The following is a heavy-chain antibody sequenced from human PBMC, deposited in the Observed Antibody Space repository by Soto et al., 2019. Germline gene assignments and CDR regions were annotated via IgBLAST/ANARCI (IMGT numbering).Heavy chain of an antibody. CDR1: GFTFSSYG. CDR3: AREDDSSGYHDY. V-gene: IGHV3-33*01. Sequence: ESGGGVVQPGRSLRLSCAASGFTFSSYGMHWVRQAPGKGLEWVAVIWYDGSNKYYADSVKGRFTISRDNSKNTLYLQMNSLRAEDTAVYYCAREDDSSGYHDYWGQGTLVTVSS. CDR2: IWYDGSNK. J-gene: IGHJ4*02. D-gene: IGHD3-22*01.